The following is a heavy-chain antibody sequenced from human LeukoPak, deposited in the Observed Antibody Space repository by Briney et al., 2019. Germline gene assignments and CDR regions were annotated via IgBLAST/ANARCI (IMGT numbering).Heavy chain of an antibody. V-gene: IGHV3-7*01. J-gene: IGHJ4*02. Sequence: GGSLRLSCAASGFTFNNFWMTWVRQAPGKGLEWVANIKHDGSEKYYVDSVKGRFTISRDNAKNSLYLQMNGLRAEDTAVYYCAKDLAEYSSSSGLDYWGQGTLVTVSS. D-gene: IGHD6-6*01. CDR2: IKHDGSEK. CDR1: GFTFNNFW. CDR3: AKDLAEYSSSSGLDY.